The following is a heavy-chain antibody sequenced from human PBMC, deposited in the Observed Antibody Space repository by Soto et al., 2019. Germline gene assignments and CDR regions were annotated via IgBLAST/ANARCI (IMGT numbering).Heavy chain of an antibody. CDR3: ARDRRLWLRSGYHEFDY. V-gene: IGHV3-30-3*01. Sequence: AGGSLRLSCAASVFTFSSYAMHWVRQAPGKGLEWVAVISYDGSNKYYADSVKGRFTISRDTSASTAYMELSSLRSEDTAVYYCARDRRLWLRSGYHEFDYWGQGTLVTVSS. J-gene: IGHJ4*02. CDR1: VFTFSSYA. D-gene: IGHD3-3*01. CDR2: ISYDGSNK.